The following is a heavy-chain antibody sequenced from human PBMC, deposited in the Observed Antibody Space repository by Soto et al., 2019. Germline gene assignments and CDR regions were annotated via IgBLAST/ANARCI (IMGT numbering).Heavy chain of an antibody. Sequence: SLRLSCTDSGFSFNTYVMDWVRQAPGKGLEWVARILYDGSKEYYADPVKGRFTISRDNSKNTLYLQMDRLRVEDTAVYFCAKGLALMADHWGQGTPVTV. CDR3: AKGLALMADH. CDR2: ILYDGSKE. D-gene: IGHD2-21*01. V-gene: IGHV3-30*18. CDR1: GFSFNTYV. J-gene: IGHJ4*02.